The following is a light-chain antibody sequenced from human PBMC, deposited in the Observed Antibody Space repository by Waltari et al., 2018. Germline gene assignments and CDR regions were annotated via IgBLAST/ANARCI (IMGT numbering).Light chain of an antibody. Sequence: QSGLTQPPSVSGAPGQRVTISCTGSGSNLGAGFDVHWYQHVPGTAPKLLIYANTKRPSGVPDRFSGSKSATSASLAITGLQAEDEADYFCHSYDSSLSAWVFGGGTKVTVL. CDR2: ANT. CDR1: GSNLGAGFD. V-gene: IGLV1-40*01. CDR3: HSYDSSLSAWV. J-gene: IGLJ3*02.